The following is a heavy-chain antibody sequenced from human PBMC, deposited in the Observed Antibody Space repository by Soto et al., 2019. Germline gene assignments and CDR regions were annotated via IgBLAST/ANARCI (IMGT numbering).Heavy chain of an antibody. J-gene: IGHJ5*02. CDR2: VYHTGST. V-gene: IGHV4-59*01. D-gene: IGHD1-1*01. CDR3: ARRTDTPNCLDP. CDR1: GGSINSYY. Sequence: ETLSLTCTVSGGSINSYYWTWIRQPPGKGLEWIGYVYHTGSTNYNPSLKGRVTISIDTSKNQFSLKLNAVTAADTAVYYCARRTDTPNCLDPCGQGTFVTV.